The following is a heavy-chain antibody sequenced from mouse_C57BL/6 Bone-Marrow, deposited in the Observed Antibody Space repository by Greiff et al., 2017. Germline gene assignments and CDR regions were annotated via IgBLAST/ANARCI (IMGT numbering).Heavy chain of an antibody. D-gene: IGHD1-1*01. J-gene: IGHJ1*03. CDR1: GYTFTSYD. V-gene: IGHV1-85*01. Sequence: QVQLKESGPELVKPGASVKLSCKASGYTFTSYDINWVKQRPGQGLEWIGWIYPRDGSTKYNEKFKGKATLTVDPSSSTAYMELHSLPSEDSAVYFCARLEFDGSSGDWYFDVWGTGTTVTVSS. CDR3: ARLEFDGSSGDWYFDV. CDR2: IYPRDGST.